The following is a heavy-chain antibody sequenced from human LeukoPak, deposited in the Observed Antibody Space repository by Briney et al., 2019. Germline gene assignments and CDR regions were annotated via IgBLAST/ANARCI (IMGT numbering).Heavy chain of an antibody. Sequence: PSETLSLTCTASGASISTYYWSWIRQPPGKGLEWIAYIAPSGSAVYNPSFNSRLTVSVDTSKNQFSLKLNSVTAADTAVYYCARHLATTVTRGYSCHPMDVWGKGTTVSVSS. CDR2: IAPSGSA. CDR3: ARHLATTVTRGYSCHPMDV. D-gene: IGHD4-17*01. J-gene: IGHJ6*03. CDR1: GASISTYY. V-gene: IGHV4-4*09.